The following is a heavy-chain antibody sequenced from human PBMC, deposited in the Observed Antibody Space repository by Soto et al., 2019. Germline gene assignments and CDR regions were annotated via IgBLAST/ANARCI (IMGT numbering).Heavy chain of an antibody. CDR3: ARRSGGNLDY. CDR2: IYYDGNT. J-gene: IGHJ4*02. Sequence: SXTLSLTCTVSGDSITSSSHYWGWIHQPPGKGLECIANIYYDGNTYYNPSLKSRVAISLDTSKNQFSLRLNSVTAADTAGYFCARRSGGNLDYWGQGTLVTVYS. D-gene: IGHD2-8*02. V-gene: IGHV4-39*01. CDR1: GDSITSSSHY.